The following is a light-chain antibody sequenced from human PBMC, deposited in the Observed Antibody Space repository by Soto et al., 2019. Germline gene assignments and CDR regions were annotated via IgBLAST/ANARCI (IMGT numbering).Light chain of an antibody. V-gene: IGKV1-12*01. Sequence: IQMTQSPSALSASVGDRVAITCRASQAINRLLNWYQQKPGKAPKLLIYGASTLQGGVPSRFSGSESGTDFTLTISSVQPEDFATYYCQQATTFPLTFGGGTKVDIK. J-gene: IGKJ4*01. CDR3: QQATTFPLT. CDR2: GAS. CDR1: QAINRL.